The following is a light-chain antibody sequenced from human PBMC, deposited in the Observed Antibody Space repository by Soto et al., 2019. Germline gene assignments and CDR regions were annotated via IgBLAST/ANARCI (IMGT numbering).Light chain of an antibody. CDR1: QSVSSSY. J-gene: IGKJ4*01. CDR3: QQYGSSPLT. Sequence: EIVLTQSPGPLSLSPGERATLSCRASQSVSSSYLAWYQQKPGQAPRLLIYGASSRATGIPDRFSGSGSGTDFTLTISRLEPEDFAVYYCQQYGSSPLTFGRGTKVEIK. CDR2: GAS. V-gene: IGKV3-20*01.